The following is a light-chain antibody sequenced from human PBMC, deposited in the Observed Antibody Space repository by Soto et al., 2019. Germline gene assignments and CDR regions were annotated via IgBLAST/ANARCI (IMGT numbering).Light chain of an antibody. J-gene: IGKJ4*01. Sequence: EIVLTQSPGTLYLSPGERATLSCRASQGVSSSYLAWYQQKPGQPPRLLIYGASSRATGIPDRFSGSGSVTDFTLTITRLEPEDFAVYYCQHYRTSFGGGTKVEIK. CDR2: GAS. V-gene: IGKV3-20*01. CDR1: QGVSSSY. CDR3: QHYRTS.